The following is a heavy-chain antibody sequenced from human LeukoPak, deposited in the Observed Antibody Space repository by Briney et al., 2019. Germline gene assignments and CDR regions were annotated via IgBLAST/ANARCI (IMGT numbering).Heavy chain of an antibody. CDR1: GGSINSGGCY. CDR3: ARARGYCSGGRCYLVDY. Sequence: SETLSLTCTVSGGSINSGGCYWSWIRQHPGKGLEWIGYIYCSGSTNYNPSLKSRVTMSVDTAKNQFSLKVSSVTAADTAVYYCARARGYCSGGRCYLVDYWGQGTLVTVSS. V-gene: IGHV4-31*03. J-gene: IGHJ4*02. D-gene: IGHD2-15*01. CDR2: IYCSGST.